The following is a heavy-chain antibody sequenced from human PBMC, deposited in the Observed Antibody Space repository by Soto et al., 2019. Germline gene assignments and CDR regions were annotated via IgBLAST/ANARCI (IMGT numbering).Heavy chain of an antibody. Sequence: QVQLQESGPGLVKPSETLSLTCSVSGGSISNHYWSWIRQPPGKGLEWIGYIYYNGNTNYNPSLKSRVTMSVDTSRNQISLKLTTVTAADTAVYYCTRANWYSEYWGQGTLATVSS. V-gene: IGHV4-59*11. J-gene: IGHJ4*02. D-gene: IGHD7-27*01. CDR3: TRANWYSEY. CDR2: IYYNGNT. CDR1: GGSISNHY.